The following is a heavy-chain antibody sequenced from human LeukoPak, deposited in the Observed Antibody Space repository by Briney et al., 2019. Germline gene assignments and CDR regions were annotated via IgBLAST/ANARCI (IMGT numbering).Heavy chain of an antibody. V-gene: IGHV4-34*01. Sequence: ETLSLTCAVYGGSFSGYYWSWIRQPPGKGLEWIGEINHSGSTNYNPSLKSRVTISVDTSKNQFSLKLSSVTAADTAVYYCASNTATVFDYWGQGALVTVSS. D-gene: IGHD2-21*02. CDR1: GGSFSGYY. CDR3: ASNTATVFDY. J-gene: IGHJ4*02. CDR2: INHSGST.